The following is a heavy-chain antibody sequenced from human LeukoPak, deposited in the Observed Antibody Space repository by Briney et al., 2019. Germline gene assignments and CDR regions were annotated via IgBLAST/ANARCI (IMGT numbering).Heavy chain of an antibody. J-gene: IGHJ4*02. D-gene: IGHD3-22*01. CDR3: ARDGKMRYYDSSGLADY. CDR2: ISAYNGNT. CDR1: GYTFTSYG. V-gene: IGHV1-18*01. Sequence: ASVKVSCKASGYTFTSYGISWVRQAPGQGLEWMGWISAYNGNTNYAQKLQGRATMTTDTSTSTAYMELRSLRSDDTAVYYCARDGKMRYYDSSGLADYWGQGTLVTVSS.